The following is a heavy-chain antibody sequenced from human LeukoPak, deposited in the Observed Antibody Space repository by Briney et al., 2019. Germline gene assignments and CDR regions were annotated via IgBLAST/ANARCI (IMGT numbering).Heavy chain of an antibody. Sequence: SETLSLTCTVSGGSISSGGYSWSWIRQRPGKGLEWIGYIYYSGSTYYNPSLKSRVTISVDTSKNQFSLKLSSVTAADTAVYYCARVFDGDGYYYDSSGYANDYWGQGTLVTVSS. J-gene: IGHJ4*02. CDR3: ARVFDGDGYYYDSSGYANDY. CDR2: IYYSGST. D-gene: IGHD3-22*01. V-gene: IGHV4-31*03. CDR1: GGSISSGGYS.